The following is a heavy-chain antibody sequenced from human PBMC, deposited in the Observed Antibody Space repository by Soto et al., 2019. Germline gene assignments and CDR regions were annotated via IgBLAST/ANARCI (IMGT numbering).Heavy chain of an antibody. Sequence: PGGSLRLSCAASGFTFSSYAMHWVRQAPGKGLEWVAVISYDGSNKYYADSVKGRFTISRDNSKNTLYLQMSSLKASDTAMYYCARRGGNMVATQALVDYWGQGTLVTVSS. V-gene: IGHV3-30-3*01. D-gene: IGHD5-12*01. CDR2: ISYDGSNK. CDR1: GFTFSSYA. CDR3: ARRGGNMVATQALVDY. J-gene: IGHJ4*02.